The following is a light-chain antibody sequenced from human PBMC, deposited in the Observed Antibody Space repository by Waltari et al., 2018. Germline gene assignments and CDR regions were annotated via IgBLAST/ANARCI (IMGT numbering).Light chain of an antibody. J-gene: IGLJ1*01. CDR3: QSFDTGLGGSV. V-gene: IGLV1-40*01. Sequence: QSVLTQPPSVSGAPGQRVTISCTGTSSNFGAGYDVHWYQHLPGRAPKLLIKENRNRPSGVPDLFSGSKSGTVASLAITGLQPEDEADYYCQSFDTGLGGSVFGTGTKVSVL. CDR1: SSNFGAGYD. CDR2: ENR.